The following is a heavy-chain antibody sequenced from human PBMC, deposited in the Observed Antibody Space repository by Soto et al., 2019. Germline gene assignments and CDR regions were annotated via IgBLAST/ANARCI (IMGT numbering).Heavy chain of an antibody. CDR1: GGSISSGGYY. CDR3: ARDRPGSNPPPYGMDV. V-gene: IGHV4-31*03. J-gene: IGHJ6*02. D-gene: IGHD4-4*01. CDR2: IYYSGST. Sequence: SETLSLTCTVSGGSISSGGYYWSWIRQHPGKGLEWIGYIYYSGSTYYNPSLKSRVTISVDTSKNQFSLKLSSVTAADTAVYYCARDRPGSNPPPYGMDVWGQGTTVTVSS.